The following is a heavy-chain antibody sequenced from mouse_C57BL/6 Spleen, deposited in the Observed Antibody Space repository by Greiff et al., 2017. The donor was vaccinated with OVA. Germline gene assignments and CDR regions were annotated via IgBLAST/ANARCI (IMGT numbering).Heavy chain of an antibody. Sequence: QVQLQQSGAELVRPGTSVQMSCKASGYTFTNYWIGWAKQRPGHGIEWIGDIYPGGGYPNYNEKFKGKATLTADKYSITGNMRFSSLTSKDSAIYYCARGATVVASNSFNYGGQGTALTVSS. V-gene: IGHV1-63*01. CDR2: IYPGGGYP. D-gene: IGHD1-1*01. J-gene: IGHJ2*01. CDR1: GYTFTNYW. CDR3: ARGATVVASNSFNY.